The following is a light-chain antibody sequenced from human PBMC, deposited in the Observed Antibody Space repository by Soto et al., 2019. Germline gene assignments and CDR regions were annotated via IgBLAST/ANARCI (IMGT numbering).Light chain of an antibody. CDR3: MQSLELPRT. CDR2: EVS. V-gene: IGKV2D-29*01. Sequence: DIVMTQTPISLSVTPGQPTSISCKSSQSLLHSDGKTYLSWYPQKPGQPPQLLISEVSNRFSGVPDRFSGSGSGTDFTLKISRVEADDVGVYYCMQSLELPRTFGQGTKVEIK. J-gene: IGKJ1*01. CDR1: QSLLHSDGKTY.